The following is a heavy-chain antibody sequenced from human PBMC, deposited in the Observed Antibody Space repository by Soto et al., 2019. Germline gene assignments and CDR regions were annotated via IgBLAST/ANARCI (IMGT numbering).Heavy chain of an antibody. CDR1: GFTFTSYG. D-gene: IGHD4-17*01. CDR2: IWYDGSNK. Sequence: GGSLRLSCAAYGFTFTSYGMHWVRQAPGKGLEWVAVIWYDGSNKYYADSVKGRFTISRDNSKNTLYLQMNSLRAEDTAVYYCAREDYGDSHDYWGQGTLVTVS. V-gene: IGHV3-33*08. CDR3: AREDYGDSHDY. J-gene: IGHJ4*02.